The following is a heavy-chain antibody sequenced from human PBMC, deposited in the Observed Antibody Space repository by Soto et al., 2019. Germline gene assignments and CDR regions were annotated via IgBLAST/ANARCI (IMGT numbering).Heavy chain of an antibody. V-gene: IGHV3-23*01. CDR3: AKGATSSWYGGHFDC. CDR1: GFTFSTYA. Sequence: EVQLLESGGGLVQPGGSLRLSCAASGFTFSTYAMNWVRQAPGKGLEWVSAISGSGGSTYYADSVKGRFTLSRDNSKNTLDLQMNSLRAEDTAVYYCAKGATSSWYGGHFDCWGQGTLVTVSS. D-gene: IGHD6-13*01. CDR2: ISGSGGST. J-gene: IGHJ4*02.